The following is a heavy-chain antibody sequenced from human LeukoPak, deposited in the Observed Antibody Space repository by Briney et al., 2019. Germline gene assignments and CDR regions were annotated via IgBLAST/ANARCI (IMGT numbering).Heavy chain of an antibody. V-gene: IGHV3-23*01. CDR2: ISSSGGDT. CDR1: GFTFSSYA. J-gene: IGHJ4*02. CDR3: AKGSISSSYGFIDY. D-gene: IGHD6-13*01. Sequence: GGSLRLSCAASGFTFSSYAMSWVRQAPGKGLEWVSGISSSGGDTYYAGSVKGRFTISRDNSKNTLYLQMNSLRAEDTAIYYCAKGSISSSYGFIDYWGQGTLVTVSS.